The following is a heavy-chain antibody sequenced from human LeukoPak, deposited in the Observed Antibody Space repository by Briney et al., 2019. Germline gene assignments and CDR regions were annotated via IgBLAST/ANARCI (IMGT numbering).Heavy chain of an antibody. J-gene: IGHJ4*02. D-gene: IGHD4-23*01. Sequence: PSETPSLTCAVYGGSFSGYYWSWVRQAPGKGLEWVSVIYAGDTIHYADSVKGRFTISRDNSKNTVYLQMNSLRAEDTALYYCARGGSYGGYHSYWGQGTLVTVSS. CDR1: GGSFSGYY. V-gene: IGHV3-66*01. CDR3: ARGGSYGGYHSY. CDR2: IYAGDTI.